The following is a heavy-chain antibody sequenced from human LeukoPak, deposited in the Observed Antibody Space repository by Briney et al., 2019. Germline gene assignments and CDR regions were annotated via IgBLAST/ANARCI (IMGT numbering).Heavy chain of an antibody. Sequence: GGSLRLSCAASGFTFSSYATSWVRQAPGKGLEWVSAISGSGGSTYYADSVKGRFTISRDDSKNTLYLQMNSLRAEDTAVYYCAKGAYHDFINWFDPWGQGTLVTVSS. CDR1: GFTFSSYA. CDR3: AKGAYHDFINWFDP. V-gene: IGHV3-23*01. D-gene: IGHD2-21*02. CDR2: ISGSGGST. J-gene: IGHJ5*02.